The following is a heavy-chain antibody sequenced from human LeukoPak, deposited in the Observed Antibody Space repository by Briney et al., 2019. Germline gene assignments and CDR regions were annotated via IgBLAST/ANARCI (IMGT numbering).Heavy chain of an antibody. J-gene: IGHJ4*02. CDR2: IKQDGSEK. CDR1: GFTFSSYG. D-gene: IGHD5-12*01. CDR3: AREGTHIVATRGFDY. V-gene: IGHV3-7*01. Sequence: GGSLRLSCAASGFTFSSYGMHWVRQAPGKGLEWVANIKQDGSEKYYVDSVKGRFTISRDNAKNSLYLQMNSLRAEDTAVYYCAREGTHIVATRGFDYWGQGTLVTVSS.